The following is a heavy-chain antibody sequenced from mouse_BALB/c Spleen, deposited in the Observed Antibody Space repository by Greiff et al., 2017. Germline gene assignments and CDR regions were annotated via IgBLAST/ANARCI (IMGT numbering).Heavy chain of an antibody. CDR3: TRSGLHYAMDY. J-gene: IGHJ4*01. Sequence: VKLVESGAELVKPGASVKLSCKASGYTFTSYYMYWVKQRPGQGLEWIGEINPSNGGTNFNEKFKSKATLTVDKSSSTAYMQLSSLTSEDSAVYYCTRSGLHYAMDYWGQGTSVTVSS. CDR2: INPSNGGT. CDR1: GYTFTSYY. V-gene: IGHV1S81*02. D-gene: IGHD2-2*01.